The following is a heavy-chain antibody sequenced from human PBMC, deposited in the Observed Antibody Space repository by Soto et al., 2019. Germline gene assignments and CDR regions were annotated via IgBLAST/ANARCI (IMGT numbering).Heavy chain of an antibody. CDR3: ARDPLSKNYYDSSGYSEASAFDI. Sequence: SETLSLTCTVSGGSISSGGYYWSWIRQHPGKGLEWIGYIYYSGSTYYNPSLKSRVTISVDTPKNQFSLKLSSVTAADTAVYYCARDPLSKNYYDSSGYSEASAFDIWGQGTMVTVSS. CDR1: GGSISSGGYY. V-gene: IGHV4-31*03. J-gene: IGHJ3*02. CDR2: IYYSGST. D-gene: IGHD3-22*01.